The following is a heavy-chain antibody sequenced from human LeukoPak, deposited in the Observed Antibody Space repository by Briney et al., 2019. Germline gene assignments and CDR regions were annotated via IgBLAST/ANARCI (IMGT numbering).Heavy chain of an antibody. V-gene: IGHV3-74*01. CDR1: GFTFSSYW. D-gene: IGHD3-10*01. CDR2: INSDGSST. CDR3: ARTVYYGSGSYYYYYYMDV. J-gene: IGHJ6*03. Sequence: GGSLRLSCAASGFTFSSYWMHWVRHAPGKGLVWVSRINSDGSSTSYADSVKGRFTISRDNAKNTLYLQMNSLRAEDTAVYYCARTVYYGSGSYYYYYYMDVWGKGTTVTVSS.